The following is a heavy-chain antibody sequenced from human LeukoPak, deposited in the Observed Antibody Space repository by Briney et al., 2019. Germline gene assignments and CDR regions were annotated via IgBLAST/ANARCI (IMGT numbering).Heavy chain of an antibody. D-gene: IGHD2-8*01. CDR1: GFTFSRYW. CDR2: IKEDGSEK. Sequence: GGSLRLSCAASGFTFSRYWMSWVRQAPGKGPEWVANIKEDGSEKSCVDSVKGRFTISRDNAKNSLYLQMNSLRAEDTAMYYCARNANWGQGTLVTVSS. V-gene: IGHV3-7*01. J-gene: IGHJ4*02. CDR3: ARNAN.